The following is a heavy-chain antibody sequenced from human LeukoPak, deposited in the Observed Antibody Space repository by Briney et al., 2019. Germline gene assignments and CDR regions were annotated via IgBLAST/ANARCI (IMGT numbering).Heavy chain of an antibody. CDR3: AREADYDFWSGRPGSFDY. J-gene: IGHJ4*02. D-gene: IGHD3-3*01. Sequence: GGSLRLSCAASGFTFSSYWMNWARQAPGKGLEWVASINHNGNVNYYVDSVKGRFTISRDNAKNSLYLQMNSLRAEDTAVYYCAREADYDFWSGRPGSFDYWGQGTLVTVSS. CDR2: INHNGNVN. V-gene: IGHV3-7*01. CDR1: GFTFSSYW.